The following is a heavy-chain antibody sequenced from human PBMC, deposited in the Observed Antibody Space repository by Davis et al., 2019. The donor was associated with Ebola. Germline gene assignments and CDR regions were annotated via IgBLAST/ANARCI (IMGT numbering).Heavy chain of an antibody. D-gene: IGHD5-12*01. V-gene: IGHV4-59*08. CDR3: ARSGYTGYDPRINFDF. CDR2: IYYSGST. CDR1: GGPISSYY. Sequence: MPSETLSLTCTVSGGPISSYYWSWIRQPPGKGLEWIGYIYYSGSTDYNPSLKSRVTISLDTSKNQFSLKLNSVTAADTAMYYCARSGYTGYDPRINFDFWGQGTLVTVSS. J-gene: IGHJ4*02.